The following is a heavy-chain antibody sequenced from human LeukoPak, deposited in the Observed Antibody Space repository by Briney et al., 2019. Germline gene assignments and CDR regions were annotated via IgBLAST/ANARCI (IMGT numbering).Heavy chain of an antibody. Sequence: GGSLRLSCAASGFSFNNYAMHWVRQAPGKVLRWVAVISYDGSNKYYADSVKGRFTISRDNSKNTLYLQMNSLRAEDTAVYYCASAPVPATAFDYWGQGTLVTVSS. CDR3: ASAPVPATAFDY. D-gene: IGHD2-15*01. CDR1: GFSFNNYA. CDR2: ISYDGSNK. V-gene: IGHV3-30-3*01. J-gene: IGHJ4*02.